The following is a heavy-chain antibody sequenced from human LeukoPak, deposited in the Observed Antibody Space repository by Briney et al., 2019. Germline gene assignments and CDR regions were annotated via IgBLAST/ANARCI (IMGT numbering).Heavy chain of an antibody. CDR1: GFTFNSFA. Sequence: GGSLRLSCAASGFTFNSFAMHWVRQAPGKGLEWVAVIWYGGTNKYYADSVKGRFTISRDNSKNTVYLQMNSLRAEDSAVYYCARPYGDYYFDYWGQGTLVTVSS. J-gene: IGHJ4*02. CDR2: IWYGGTNK. V-gene: IGHV3-33*01. D-gene: IGHD4-17*01. CDR3: ARPYGDYYFDY.